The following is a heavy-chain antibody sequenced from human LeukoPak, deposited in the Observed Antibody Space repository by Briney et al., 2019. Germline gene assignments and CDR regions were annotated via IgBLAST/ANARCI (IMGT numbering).Heavy chain of an antibody. D-gene: IGHD3-22*01. CDR1: GGSISSSSYY. J-gene: IGHJ4*02. CDR3: ASRRYYDSSGYWAPYYFDY. CDR2: IYYSGST. Sequence: SETLSLTCTVSGGSISSSSYYWGWIRQPPGKGLEWIGCIYYSGSTYYNPSLKSRVTISVDTSKNQFSLKLSSVTAADTAVYYCASRRYYDSSGYWAPYYFDYWGQGTLVTVSS. V-gene: IGHV4-39*01.